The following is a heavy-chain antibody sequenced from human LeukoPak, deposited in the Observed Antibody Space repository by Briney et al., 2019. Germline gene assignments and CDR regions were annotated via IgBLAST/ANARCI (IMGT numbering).Heavy chain of an antibody. CDR3: TREVLWFGEYGPFDY. V-gene: IGHV3-49*04. J-gene: IGHJ4*02. Sequence: GGSLRLSCAASGFTFSNAWMSWVRQAPGKGLEWVGFIRSKAYGGTTEYAASVKGRFTISRDDSKSIAYLQMNSLKTEDTAVYYCTREVLWFGEYGPFDYWGQGTLVTVSS. D-gene: IGHD3-10*01. CDR2: IRSKAYGGTT. CDR1: GFTFSNAW.